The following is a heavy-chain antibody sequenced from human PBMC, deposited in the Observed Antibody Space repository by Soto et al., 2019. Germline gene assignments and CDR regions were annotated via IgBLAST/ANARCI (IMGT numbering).Heavy chain of an antibody. Sequence: SETLSLTCTVSGGSISSYYWSWIRQPPGKGLEWIGYIYYSGSTNYNPSLKSRVTISVDTSKNQFSLKLSSVTAADTAVYYCARGVGSGSPQYYYYYYYMDVWGKGTTVTVSS. D-gene: IGHD3-10*01. CDR3: ARGVGSGSPQYYYYYYYMDV. CDR1: GGSISSYY. CDR2: IYYSGST. J-gene: IGHJ6*03. V-gene: IGHV4-59*08.